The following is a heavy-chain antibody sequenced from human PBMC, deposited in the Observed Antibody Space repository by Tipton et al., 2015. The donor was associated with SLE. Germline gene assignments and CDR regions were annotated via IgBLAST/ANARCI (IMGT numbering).Heavy chain of an antibody. CDR2: ISSSGSKI. Sequence: SLRLSCAASGFTFSDYYMSWIRQAPGKGLEWISYISSSGSKIYSSDSLKGRFTISRDNAKNSLFLQMNSLRAEDTAVYYCARNYDFWSSSSKEYQYMDVWGKGTTVTVS. CDR1: GFTFSDYY. V-gene: IGHV3-11*01. CDR3: ARNYDFWSSSSKEYQYMDV. J-gene: IGHJ6*03. D-gene: IGHD3-3*01.